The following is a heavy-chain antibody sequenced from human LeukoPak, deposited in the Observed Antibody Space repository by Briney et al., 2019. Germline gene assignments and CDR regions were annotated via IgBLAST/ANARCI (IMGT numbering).Heavy chain of an antibody. J-gene: IGHJ6*03. V-gene: IGHV3-66*01. Sequence: GGSLRLSCAASGLTVSNNYMNWVRQAPGKGLEWVSLIYSGGSTYYADSVKGRFTISRDNSKNTLYLQMNSLRAEDTAVYYCARDADRGSYFYMDVWGKGTTVTISS. CDR3: ARDADRGSYFYMDV. CDR2: IYSGGST. D-gene: IGHD2-15*01. CDR1: GLTVSNNY.